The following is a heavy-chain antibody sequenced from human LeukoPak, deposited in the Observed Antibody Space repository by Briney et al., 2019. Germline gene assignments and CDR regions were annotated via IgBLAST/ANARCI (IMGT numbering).Heavy chain of an antibody. J-gene: IGHJ4*02. Sequence: GESLKISCKGFGYSFTTYWIGWVRQMPGKGLEWMGVIFPGDSDTRYSPSFQGQVTISADKSISTAYLQWSSLKASDTAMYYCARQEGIVAAPDYWGQGTLVTVSS. V-gene: IGHV5-51*01. CDR3: ARQEGIVAAPDY. CDR1: GYSFTTYW. CDR2: IFPGDSDT. D-gene: IGHD5-12*01.